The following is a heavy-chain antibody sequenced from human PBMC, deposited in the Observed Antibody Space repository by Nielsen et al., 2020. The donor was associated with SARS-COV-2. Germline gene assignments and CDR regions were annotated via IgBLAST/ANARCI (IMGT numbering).Heavy chain of an antibody. J-gene: IGHJ3*02. CDR3: AQGSSSQPNVAFDI. Sequence: SVKVSCKASGYTFTSYGISWVRQAPGQGLEWMGGIIPIFGTANYAQKFQGRVTITADKSTSTAYMELSSLRSEDTAVYYCAQGSSSQPNVAFDIWGQGTMVTVSS. D-gene: IGHD6-13*01. CDR2: IIPIFGTA. CDR1: GYTFTSYG. V-gene: IGHV1-69*06.